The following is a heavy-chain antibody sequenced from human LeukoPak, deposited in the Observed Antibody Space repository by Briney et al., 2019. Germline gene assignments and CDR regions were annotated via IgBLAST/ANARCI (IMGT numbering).Heavy chain of an antibody. J-gene: IGHJ6*02. D-gene: IGHD6-19*01. CDR2: IYWSDDK. CDR3: AHNNGSGAGSYYNYYGMDV. V-gene: IGHV2-5*01. Sequence: KESGPTLVKPTQTLTLTCSFSGFSLITTGVGVGWIRQPPGKALEWLALIYWSDDKRYSPSLKSRLTITKDTTKNQVVLTMTNMDPVDTATYYCAHNNGSGAGSYYNYYGMDVWDQGTTVTVSS. CDR1: GFSLITTGVG.